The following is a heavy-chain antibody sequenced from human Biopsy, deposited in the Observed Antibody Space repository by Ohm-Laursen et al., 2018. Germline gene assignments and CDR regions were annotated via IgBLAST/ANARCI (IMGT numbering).Heavy chain of an antibody. D-gene: IGHD2-8*01. CDR2: INCKTGAT. CDR3: ARDPLNGHKHFDY. Sequence: ASVKVSCKPSSYTFTDYNINWMRQAPGQGLEWLGYINCKTGATNYAQKFQGTVTMTRDTSISTAYLALGSLRSADTAIYYCARDPLNGHKHFDYWGQGSLVTVSS. V-gene: IGHV1-2*02. J-gene: IGHJ4*02. CDR1: SYTFTDYN.